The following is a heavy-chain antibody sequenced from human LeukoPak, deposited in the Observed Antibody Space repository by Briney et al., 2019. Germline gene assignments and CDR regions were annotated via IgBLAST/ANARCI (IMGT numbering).Heavy chain of an antibody. J-gene: IGHJ4*02. CDR3: ARLDSSGYYLDYYFDY. Sequence: KPSETLSLTCTVSGGSISSGGYYWSWIRQHPGKGLEWIGEIYHSGSTNYNPSLKSRVTISVDKSKNQFSLKLSSVTAADTAVYYCARLDSSGYYLDYYFDYWGQGTLVTVSS. CDR1: GGSISSGGYY. CDR2: IYHSGST. V-gene: IGHV4-31*03. D-gene: IGHD3-22*01.